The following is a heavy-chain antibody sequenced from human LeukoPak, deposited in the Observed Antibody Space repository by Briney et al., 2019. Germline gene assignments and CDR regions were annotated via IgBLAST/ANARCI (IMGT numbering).Heavy chain of an antibody. V-gene: IGHV3-48*01. CDR1: GFTFSSYS. CDR3: AKSPSTVTTIVDY. Sequence: GGSLRLSCAASGFTFSSYSMNWVRQAPGKGLEWVSYISSSSNVIYYADSVKGRFTISRDNSKNTLYLQMNSLRAEDTAVYYCAKSPSTVTTIVDYWGQGTLVTVSS. D-gene: IGHD4-11*01. CDR2: ISSSSNVI. J-gene: IGHJ4*02.